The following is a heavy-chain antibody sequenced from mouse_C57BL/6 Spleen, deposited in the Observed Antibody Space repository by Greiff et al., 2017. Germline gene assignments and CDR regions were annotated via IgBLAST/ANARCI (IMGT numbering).Heavy chain of an antibody. V-gene: IGHV1-82*01. CDR1: GYAFSSSW. CDR2: IYPGDGDT. J-gene: IGHJ4*01. CDR3: ARNIYYAMDY. Sequence: QVQLQQSGPELVKPGASVKISCKASGYAFSSSWMNWVKQKPGKGLEWIGRIYPGDGDTNYNGKFKGKATLTADKSSSTAYMQLSSLTSEDSAVYFCARNIYYAMDYWGQGTSVTVSS.